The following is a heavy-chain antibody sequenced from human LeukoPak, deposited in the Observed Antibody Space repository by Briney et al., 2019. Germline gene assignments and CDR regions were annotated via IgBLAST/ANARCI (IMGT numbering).Heavy chain of an antibody. CDR2: ISSSSSYI. CDR3: ARAPSTLTVATIRTLDY. J-gene: IGHJ4*02. CDR1: GFTFSSYS. Sequence: GGSLRLSCAASGFTFSSYSMNWVRQAPGKGLEWVSSISSSSSYIYYADSVKGRFTISRDNAKNSLYLQTNSLRAEDTAVYYCARAPSTLTVATIRTLDYWGQGTLVTVSS. V-gene: IGHV3-21*01. D-gene: IGHD5-24*01.